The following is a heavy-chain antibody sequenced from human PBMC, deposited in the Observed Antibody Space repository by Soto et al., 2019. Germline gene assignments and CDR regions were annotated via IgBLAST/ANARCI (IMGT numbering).Heavy chain of an antibody. CDR1: GGTFSSYT. J-gene: IGHJ5*02. CDR3: AGGSGGSFNWFDP. D-gene: IGHD2-15*01. CDR2: IIPILGIA. Sequence: QVQLVQSGAEVKKPGSSVKVSCKASGGTFSSYTISWVRQAPGQGLEWMGRIIPILGIANYAQKFQGRVTITADKSTSTGYMELSSLRSEDTAVYYCAGGSGGSFNWFDPWGQGTLVTVSS. V-gene: IGHV1-69*02.